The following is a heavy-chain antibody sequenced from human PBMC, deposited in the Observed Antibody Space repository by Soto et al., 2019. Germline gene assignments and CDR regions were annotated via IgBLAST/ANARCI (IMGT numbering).Heavy chain of an antibody. Sequence: EVQLLESGGGLVQPGGSLRLSCAASGFTFRSYAMSWARQAPGKGLEWVSAISGGGGTTYYADSVKGRFTISRDNSKNTLYLQMKSLRAEDTAVYYCATPWDLAYRTAWTGGYDAFDIWGQGTMVTVSS. CDR1: GFTFRSYA. CDR2: ISGGGGTT. D-gene: IGHD6-19*01. V-gene: IGHV3-23*01. CDR3: ATPWDLAYRTAWTGGYDAFDI. J-gene: IGHJ3*02.